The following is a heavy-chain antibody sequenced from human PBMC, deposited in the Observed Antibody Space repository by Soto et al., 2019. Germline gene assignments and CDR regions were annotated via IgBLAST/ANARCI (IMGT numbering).Heavy chain of an antibody. V-gene: IGHV4-34*01. D-gene: IGHD3-16*01. CDR1: GGSFSGYY. J-gene: IGHJ2*01. CDR3: ASTWRPHWYFDL. Sequence: PSETLSLTCAVYGGSFSGYYWSWIRQPPGKGLEWIGEINHSGSTNYNPSLKSRVTISVDTSKNQFSLKLSSATAADTAVYYCASTWRPHWYFDLWGRGTLVTVSS. CDR2: INHSGST.